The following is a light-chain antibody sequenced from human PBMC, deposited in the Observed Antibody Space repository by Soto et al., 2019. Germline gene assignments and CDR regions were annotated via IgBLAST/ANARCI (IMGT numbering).Light chain of an antibody. CDR3: QHWSDYSWT. Sequence: DIHMTQSPSTLSASVGDRDTITCRASHSLTMWLAWHQQKPGKAPNLLIYKTSSLESGVPSRFSGSGSGTEFTLTISSLQPDDFATYYCQHWSDYSWTFGQGTKVEVK. V-gene: IGKV1-5*03. CDR2: KTS. CDR1: HSLTMW. J-gene: IGKJ1*01.